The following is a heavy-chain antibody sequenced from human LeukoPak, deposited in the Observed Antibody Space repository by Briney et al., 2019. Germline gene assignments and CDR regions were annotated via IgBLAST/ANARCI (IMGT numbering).Heavy chain of an antibody. D-gene: IGHD2-15*01. CDR2: IYDSGST. CDR1: GSSIRSGDYY. CDR3: ARDCSGGSCYGAFDI. Sequence: SETLSLTCTVCGSSIRSGDYYWSWIRQPPGKGLDWLGYIYDSGSTYYNPSLKSRITISVDTSENRFSLKLSSVTATDTAVYYCARDCSGGSCYGAFDIWGQGTMVTVSS. J-gene: IGHJ3*02. V-gene: IGHV4-30-4*01.